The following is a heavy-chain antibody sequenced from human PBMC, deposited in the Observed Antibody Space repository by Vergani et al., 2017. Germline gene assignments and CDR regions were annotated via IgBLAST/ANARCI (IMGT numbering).Heavy chain of an antibody. CDR3: ARGGRYGDYDHPFDY. D-gene: IGHD4-17*01. V-gene: IGHV3-13*01. CDR1: GFTVSNYD. J-gene: IGHJ4*02. Sequence: EVQLVESGGGLVKPGGSLRLSCAASGFTVSNYDMHWVRQVLGKGLEWVSGIATAGDTYYPGSVKGRFNISRENAKNSLYLHMNSLRAGDTAVYYCARGGRYGDYDHPFDYWGQGTLVTVSS. CDR2: IATAGDT.